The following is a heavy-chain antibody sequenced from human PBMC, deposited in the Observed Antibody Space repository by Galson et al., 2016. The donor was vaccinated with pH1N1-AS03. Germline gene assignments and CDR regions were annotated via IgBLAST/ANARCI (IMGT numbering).Heavy chain of an antibody. CDR2: IYPGDSDA. CDR1: GYKFSTYW. D-gene: IGHD2-21*01. Sequence: QSGAEVKKPGESLKISCQASGYKFSTYWIGWVRQMPGKGLEWMALIYPGDSDARYSPSFQGQIIISADESTSTAYLQWVSLKASDTAMYYCARRGDFGGYLQASDFWGQGTLVTVSS. CDR3: ARRGDFGGYLQASDF. J-gene: IGHJ4*02. V-gene: IGHV5-51*01.